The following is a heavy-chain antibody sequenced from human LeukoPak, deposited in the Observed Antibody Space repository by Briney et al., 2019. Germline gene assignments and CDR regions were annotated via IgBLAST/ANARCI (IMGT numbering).Heavy chain of an antibody. CDR2: MNPNSGNT. V-gene: IGHV1-8*01. D-gene: IGHD3-3*01. Sequence: ASVKVSCKASGYTFTSYDINWVRQATGQGLEWMGWMNPNSGNTGYAQEFQGRVTMTRNTSISTAYMELSSLRSEDTAVYYCARATRTYYDFWSGYSAYYYYYYYMDVWGKGTTVTVSS. J-gene: IGHJ6*03. CDR3: ARATRTYYDFWSGYSAYYYYYYYMDV. CDR1: GYTFTSYD.